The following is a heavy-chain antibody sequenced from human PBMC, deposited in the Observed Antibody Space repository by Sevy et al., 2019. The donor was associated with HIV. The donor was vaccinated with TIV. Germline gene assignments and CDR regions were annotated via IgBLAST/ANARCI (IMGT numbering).Heavy chain of an antibody. V-gene: IGHV3-30-3*01. J-gene: IGHJ4*02. D-gene: IGHD2-15*01. Sequence: GGSLRLSCAASGFTFSSYAMHWVRQAPGKGLEWVAVITSDGSNKYYAKSVKGRLTISRDNSKNTLYLQLSSLRAEDTAVYYCARDVVPAVVAAANPDYWGQGTLVTVSS. CDR2: ITSDGSNK. CDR1: GFTFSSYA. CDR3: ARDVVPAVVAAANPDY.